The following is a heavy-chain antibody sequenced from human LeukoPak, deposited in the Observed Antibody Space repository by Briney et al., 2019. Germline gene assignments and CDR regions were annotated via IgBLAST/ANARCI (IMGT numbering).Heavy chain of an antibody. V-gene: IGHV4-59*08. CDR3: AASSHSGSYRAY. CDR1: GGSISYYY. CDR2: SHDSGES. D-gene: IGHD3-10*01. Sequence: SETLSLTCSVSGGSISYYYWSWIRQPPGKGLEGIGYSHDSGESNYNPSLQSRVIISRDTSKNQFSLNLMSVTAADTAVYYCAASSHSGSYRAYWGQGTPVTVSS. J-gene: IGHJ4*02.